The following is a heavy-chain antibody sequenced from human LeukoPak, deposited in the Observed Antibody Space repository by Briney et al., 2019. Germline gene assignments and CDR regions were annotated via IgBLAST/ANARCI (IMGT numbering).Heavy chain of an antibody. Sequence: SETLSLTCAVYGGSFSGYYWSWIRQPPGRGLEWIGEINHSGSTNYNPSLKSRVTISVDTSKNQFSLKLSSVTAAATAVYYCARGDGVFDYWGQGTLVTVSS. CDR3: ARGDGVFDY. J-gene: IGHJ4*02. CDR2: INHSGST. D-gene: IGHD3-10*01. V-gene: IGHV4-34*01. CDR1: GGSFSGYY.